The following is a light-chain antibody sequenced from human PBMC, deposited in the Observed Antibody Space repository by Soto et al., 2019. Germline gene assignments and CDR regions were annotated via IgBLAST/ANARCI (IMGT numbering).Light chain of an antibody. CDR3: MQALPSPPT. J-gene: IGKJ3*01. CDR2: WGS. V-gene: IGKV2-28*01. CDR1: QSLLHSNGYNY. Sequence: DLVMTQSPLSLPVTPGEPASISCRSSQSLLHSNGYNYLDWYLQKPGQSPQLLIYWGSDRASGVPDRFLGSGSGTDFTLKITRVEAEDVGVYYCMQALPSPPTFVPGTRVHI.